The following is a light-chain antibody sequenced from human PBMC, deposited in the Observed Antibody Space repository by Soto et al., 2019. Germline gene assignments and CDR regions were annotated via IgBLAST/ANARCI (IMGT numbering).Light chain of an antibody. CDR1: SSNIGGNS. Sequence: QSVMTQPPSVSAAPGQKVTISCSGSSSNIGGNSVSWYQQLPGTAPKLLIYDDNKRPSGIPDRFSGSKSGTSATLGITGFQTGDEADYYCQSYDNSLSASWVFGGGTKLTVL. J-gene: IGLJ3*02. V-gene: IGLV1-51*01. CDR3: QSYDNSLSASWV. CDR2: DDN.